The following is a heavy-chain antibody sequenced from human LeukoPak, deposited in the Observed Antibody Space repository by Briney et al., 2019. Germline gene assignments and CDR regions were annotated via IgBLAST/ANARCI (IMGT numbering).Heavy chain of an antibody. CDR2: IYYSGST. Sequence: PSETLSLTCTASGGSISSYYRSWIRQPPGKGLEWIGYIYYSGSTNYNPSLKSRVTISVDTSKNQFSLKLSSVTAADTAVYYCARLPLDYGDYGGANWYFDLWGRGTLVTASS. CDR3: ARLPLDYGDYGGANWYFDL. J-gene: IGHJ2*01. V-gene: IGHV4-59*01. CDR1: GGSISSYY. D-gene: IGHD4-17*01.